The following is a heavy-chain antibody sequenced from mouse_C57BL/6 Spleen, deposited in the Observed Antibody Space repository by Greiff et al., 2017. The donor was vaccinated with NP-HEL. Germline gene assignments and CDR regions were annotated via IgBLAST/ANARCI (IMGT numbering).Heavy chain of an antibody. D-gene: IGHD1-2*01. V-gene: IGHV5-17*01. Sequence: EVQLVESGGGLVKPGGSLKLSCAASGFTFSDYGMHWVRQAPEKGLEWVAYISSGSSTIYYADTVKGRFTISRDNAKNTLFLQMTSLRSEDTAMYYCARADYYGGDYYAMDYWGQGTSVTVSS. CDR3: ARADYYGGDYYAMDY. CDR2: ISSGSSTI. CDR1: GFTFSDYG. J-gene: IGHJ4*01.